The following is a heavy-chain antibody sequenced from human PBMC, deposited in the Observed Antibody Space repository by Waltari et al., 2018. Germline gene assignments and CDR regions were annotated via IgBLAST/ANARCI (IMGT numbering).Heavy chain of an antibody. D-gene: IGHD3-3*01. CDR3: AKGHSGSPTIFGVIYYGLEV. V-gene: IGHV3-23*01. CDR1: GSIFSSYA. Sequence: EVQLLESGGDLVQPGESLRLSCVASGSIFSSYAMTWVRQAPGKGWVWVSSISGDSVITYYADSVRGRFTIFRDNSKDTVYLQRDRLRGEDGGLYFCAKGHSGSPTIFGVIYYGLEVWGQGTTVTVSS. J-gene: IGHJ6*02. CDR2: ISGDSVIT.